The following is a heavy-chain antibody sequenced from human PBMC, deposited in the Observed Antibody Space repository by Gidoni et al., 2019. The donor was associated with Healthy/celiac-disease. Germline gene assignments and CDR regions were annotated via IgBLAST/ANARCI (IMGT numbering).Heavy chain of an antibody. CDR2: SYSGGST. J-gene: IGHJ4*02. Sequence: EVQLVESGGGLVKAGGALRLSCAASGSTVSSYYISWVRQAPGTGLEWVSDSYSGGSTYYANSVKGRFTITRDNSKNTQYLQMNSQEAEDTAVYYCAAGTWFGELFDYWGQGTLVTVSS. V-gene: IGHV3-66*01. CDR1: GSTVSSYY. CDR3: AAGTWFGELFDY. D-gene: IGHD3-10*01.